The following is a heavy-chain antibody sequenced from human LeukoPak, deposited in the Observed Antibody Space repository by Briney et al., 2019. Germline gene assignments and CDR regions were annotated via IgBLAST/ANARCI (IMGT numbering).Heavy chain of an antibody. CDR2: ISYDGSNK. V-gene: IGHV3-30*18. J-gene: IGHJ4*02. CDR1: GFTFSSYG. CDR3: AKDQGSEWSYFDY. D-gene: IGHD2-8*01. Sequence: GGSLRLSCAASGFTFSSYGMHWVRQAPGKRLEWVAVISYDGSNKYYADSVKGRFTISRDNSKNTLYLQMNSLRAEDTAVYYCAKDQGSEWSYFDYWGQGTLVTVSS.